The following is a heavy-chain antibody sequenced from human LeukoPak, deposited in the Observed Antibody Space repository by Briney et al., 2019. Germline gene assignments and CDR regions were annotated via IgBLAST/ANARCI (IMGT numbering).Heavy chain of an antibody. V-gene: IGHV3-9*03. CDR1: GFTFDNYA. D-gene: IGHD2-15*01. Sequence: GKSLRLSCAAFGFTFDNYATHWVRHAPGKGLEWVSSISWNSANIAYTDSVKGRFTISRDNAKNSLYLQVNSLRPEDMALYYCVKDTSGASQYFQYWGHGTVVTVSS. CDR2: ISWNSANI. CDR3: VKDTSGASQYFQY. J-gene: IGHJ1*01.